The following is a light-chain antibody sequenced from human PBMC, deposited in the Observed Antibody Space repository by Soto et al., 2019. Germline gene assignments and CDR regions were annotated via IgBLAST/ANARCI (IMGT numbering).Light chain of an antibody. V-gene: IGKV2D-29*01. J-gene: IGKJ5*01. CDR2: EVS. Sequence: DIVMHNNPLSVCATPGQPASISCKSSQSLLHSDGKTYLYGYLQKPGQPPELLIYEVSYRFSGVPDRFMGSGSGTDFTLKISRVEAEDVGFYYCMQSIQVPITLGQGTRLEIK. CDR3: MQSIQVPIT. CDR1: QSLLHSDGKTY.